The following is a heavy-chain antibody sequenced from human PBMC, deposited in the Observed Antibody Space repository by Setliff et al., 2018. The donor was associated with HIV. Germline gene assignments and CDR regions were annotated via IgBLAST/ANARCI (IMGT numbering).Heavy chain of an antibody. V-gene: IGHV3-73*01. CDR1: GFTFSGSA. J-gene: IGHJ6*03. Sequence: GESLKISCAASGFTFSGSAMHWVRQASGKGLEWVGRIRSKANSYATTYAASVKGRFTISRDDSKNTAYLQMNSLKTEDTAVYYCVSYGDSPHYYYYMDVWGKGTTVTVSS. CDR2: IRSKANSYAT. D-gene: IGHD5-12*01. CDR3: VSYGDSPHYYYYMDV.